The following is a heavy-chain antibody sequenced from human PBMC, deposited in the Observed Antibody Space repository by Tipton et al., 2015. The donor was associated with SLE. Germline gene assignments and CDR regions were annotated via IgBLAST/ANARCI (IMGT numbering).Heavy chain of an antibody. CDR3: ASLGRGTFDY. V-gene: IGHV4-61*09. CDR2: IYSSGST. Sequence: TLSLTCTVSGDSISSADYYWSWVRQPAGKGLEWIGQIYSSGSTNYNPALNSRVTITMDTSKNHFSLWLSSVTAADTAVYYCASLGRGTFDYWGQGTLVTVSS. CDR1: GDSISSADYY. J-gene: IGHJ4*02. D-gene: IGHD3-10*01.